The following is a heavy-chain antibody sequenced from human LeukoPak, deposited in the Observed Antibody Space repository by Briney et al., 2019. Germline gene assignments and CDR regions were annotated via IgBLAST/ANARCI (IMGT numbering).Heavy chain of an antibody. CDR2: IYTSGST. Sequence: SETLSLTCAVYGGSFSGYYWSWIRQPAGKGLEWIGRIYTSGSTNYNPSLKSRVTMSVDTSKNQFSLKLSSVTAADTAVYYCARDHTYYDILTGYSNWFDPWGQGTLVTVSS. CDR1: GGSFSGYY. D-gene: IGHD3-9*01. CDR3: ARDHTYYDILTGYSNWFDP. J-gene: IGHJ5*02. V-gene: IGHV4-4*07.